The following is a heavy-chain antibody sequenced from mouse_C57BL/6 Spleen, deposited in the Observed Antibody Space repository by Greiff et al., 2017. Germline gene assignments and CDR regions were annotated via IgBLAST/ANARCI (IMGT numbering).Heavy chain of an antibody. CDR1: GYTFTDYN. CDR3: ARGETYYSNYLRHFDV. V-gene: IGHV1-22*01. CDR2: INPNNGGT. J-gene: IGHJ1*03. Sequence: EVQLQESGPELVKPGASVKMSCKASGYTFTDYNMHWVKQSHGKSLEWIGYINPNNGGTSYNQKFKGKATLTVNKSSSTAYMELRSLTSEDSAVYYCARGETYYSNYLRHFDVWGTGTTVTVSS. D-gene: IGHD2-5*01.